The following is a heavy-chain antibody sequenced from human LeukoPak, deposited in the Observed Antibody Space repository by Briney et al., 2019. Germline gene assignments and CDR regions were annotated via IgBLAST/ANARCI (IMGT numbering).Heavy chain of an antibody. Sequence: GGSLRLSCAASGFTFSGSAMHWVRQASGKGLEWVGRIRSKANSYATAYAASVKGRFTISRDDSKNTAYLQMNSLKTEDTAVYYCTRTRGDYSSYYYYGMDVWGQGTTVTVSS. CDR1: GFTFSGSA. D-gene: IGHD4-17*01. CDR3: TRTRGDYSSYYYYGMDV. V-gene: IGHV3-73*01. J-gene: IGHJ6*02. CDR2: IRSKANSYAT.